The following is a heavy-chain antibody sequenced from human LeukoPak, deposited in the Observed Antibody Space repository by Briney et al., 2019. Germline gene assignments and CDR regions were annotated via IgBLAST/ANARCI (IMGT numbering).Heavy chain of an antibody. CDR2: IGGSGRST. CDR1: GFTFSSYS. D-gene: IGHD3-22*01. Sequence: GGSLRLSCAASGFTFSSYSMNWVRQAPGKGLEWVAGIGGSGRSTYYAGAVEGRFTISRDNSKNTVDLQMSGLRAEDTAIYYCAKPYYHDDSGSWGQGTRVTVSS. J-gene: IGHJ5*02. CDR3: AKPYYHDDSGS. V-gene: IGHV3-23*01.